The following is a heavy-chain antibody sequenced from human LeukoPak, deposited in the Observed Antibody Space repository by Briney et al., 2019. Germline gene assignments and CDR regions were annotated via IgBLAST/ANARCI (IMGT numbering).Heavy chain of an antibody. V-gene: IGHV4-39*01. CDR2: IYYSGST. Sequence: PSETLSLTCTVSGGSISSSSYYWGWIRQPPGKGLEWIGSIYYSGSTYYNPSLKSRVTRSVDTSKNQFALKLSSVTAADTAVYYCARETRGSWYFYYWGQGTLVTVSS. J-gene: IGHJ4*02. CDR1: GGSISSSSYY. D-gene: IGHD6-13*01. CDR3: ARETRGSWYFYY.